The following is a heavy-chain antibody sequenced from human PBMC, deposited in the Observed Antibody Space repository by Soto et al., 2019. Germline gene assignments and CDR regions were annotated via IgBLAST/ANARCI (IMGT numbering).Heavy chain of an antibody. CDR3: ARADGKVTIFDY. V-gene: IGHV4-34*01. Sequence: SETLSLTCAVYGGSFSGYYWSWIRQPPGKGLEWIGEINHSGSTNYNPSLKSRVTISEDTSKNQFSLKLSSVTAADTAVYYCARADGKVTIFDYWGQGTLVTVSS. CDR1: GGSFSGYY. D-gene: IGHD4-17*01. J-gene: IGHJ4*02. CDR2: INHSGST.